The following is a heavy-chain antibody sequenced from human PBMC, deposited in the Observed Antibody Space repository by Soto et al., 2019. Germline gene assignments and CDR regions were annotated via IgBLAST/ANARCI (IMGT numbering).Heavy chain of an antibody. V-gene: IGHV4-59*01. Sequence: SETLSLTCSVSGGSISSYDWSWIRQPPGKGLEWIGYIYYSGSTNYNPSLKSRVTISVDTSKNQFSLKLSSVTAADTAVYYCARGGSYYDSSGYPNWFDPWGQGTLVTVSS. CDR2: IYYSGST. CDR1: GGSISSYD. D-gene: IGHD3-22*01. J-gene: IGHJ5*02. CDR3: ARGGSYYDSSGYPNWFDP.